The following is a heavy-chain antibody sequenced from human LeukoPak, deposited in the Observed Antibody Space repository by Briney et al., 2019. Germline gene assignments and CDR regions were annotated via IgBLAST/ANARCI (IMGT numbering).Heavy chain of an antibody. V-gene: IGHV3-15*01. CDR2: IKSKTDGGTT. Sequence: SGGSLRLSCAASGFTFSNAWMSWVRQAPGKGLEWIGRIKSKTDGGTTDYAAPVKGRFTISRDDSTDTLYLQLNSPKTEDTAIYYCTTDPRNGYYFDYWGQGTLVTVSS. CDR3: TTDPRNGYYFDY. CDR1: GFTFSNAW. J-gene: IGHJ4*02. D-gene: IGHD1-1*01.